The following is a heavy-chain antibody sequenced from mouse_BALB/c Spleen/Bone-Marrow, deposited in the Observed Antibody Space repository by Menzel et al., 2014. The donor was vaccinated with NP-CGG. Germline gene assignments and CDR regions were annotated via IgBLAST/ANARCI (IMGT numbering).Heavy chain of an antibody. J-gene: IGHJ1*01. CDR3: ARVYGWYFDV. V-gene: IGHV5-6-3*01. Sequence: EVQGVESGGGLVQPEGSLKLSCVASGFTFSSYGMSWVRQTPDKRLELVATINNNGGSTYYPDSVKGQFTISRDNAKNTLYLQMSSRKSEDTAMYYCARVYGWYFDVWGAGTTVTVSS. D-gene: IGHD1-1*01. CDR2: INNNGGST. CDR1: GFTFSSYG.